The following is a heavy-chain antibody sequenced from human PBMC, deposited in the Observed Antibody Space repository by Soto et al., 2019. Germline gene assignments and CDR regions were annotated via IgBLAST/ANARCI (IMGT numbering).Heavy chain of an antibody. J-gene: IGHJ2*01. D-gene: IGHD1-1*01. CDR1: GFTFSSYA. CDR3: AKDFRRGERSYWYFDL. V-gene: IGHV3-23*01. Sequence: EVQLLESGGGLVQPGGSLRLSCAASGFTFSSYAMSWVRQAPGKGLEWVSAISGSGGSTYYADSVKGRFTISRDNSKNTLYLQMNSLRAEDTAVYYCAKDFRRGERSYWYFDLWGRGTLVTVSS. CDR2: ISGSGGST.